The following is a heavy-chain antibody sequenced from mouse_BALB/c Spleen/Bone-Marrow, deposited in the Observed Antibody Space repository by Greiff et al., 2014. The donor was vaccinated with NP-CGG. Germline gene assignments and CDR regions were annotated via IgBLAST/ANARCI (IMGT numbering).Heavy chain of an antibody. CDR2: INPRIGYT. CDR1: GYTFTSYW. CDR3: ARGNWEAVDY. D-gene: IGHD4-1*01. V-gene: IGHV1-7*01. Sequence: QVQLQQSGAELAKPGASVKMSCKASGYTFTSYWMHWVKQRPGQGLEWIGYINPRIGYTEYNQKFKDKATLTADKSSSTAYMQLSSLTSKDSAVYYCARGNWEAVDYWGQGTSVTVSS. J-gene: IGHJ4*01.